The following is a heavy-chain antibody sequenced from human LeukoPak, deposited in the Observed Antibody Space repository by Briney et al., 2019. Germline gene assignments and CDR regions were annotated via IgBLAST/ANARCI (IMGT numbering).Heavy chain of an antibody. V-gene: IGHV3-66*01. J-gene: IGHJ3*02. CDR1: GFTVKSQT. Sequence: SGGPLRLSCAASGFTVKSQTMNWVRQAPGKGLEWVSVMYDDGSIYYIGSVKGRFTISRDNSKNTLNLQMNSLRAEDTAVYYCVRDPGWGAFDIWGQGTMVTVSS. D-gene: IGHD3-16*01. CDR3: VRDPGWGAFDI. CDR2: MYDDGSI.